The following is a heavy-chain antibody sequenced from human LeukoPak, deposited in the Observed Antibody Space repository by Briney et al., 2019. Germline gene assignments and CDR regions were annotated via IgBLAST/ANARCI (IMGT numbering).Heavy chain of an antibody. Sequence: ASVKVSCKASGYTFTSYDINWVRQATGQGLEWMGWINPNSGGTNYAQKFQGRVTMTRDTSISTAYMELSRLRSDDTAVYYCAKTGDGGPFDYWGQGTLVTVSS. D-gene: IGHD3-16*01. V-gene: IGHV1-2*02. CDR2: INPNSGGT. J-gene: IGHJ4*02. CDR1: GYTFTSYD. CDR3: AKTGDGGPFDY.